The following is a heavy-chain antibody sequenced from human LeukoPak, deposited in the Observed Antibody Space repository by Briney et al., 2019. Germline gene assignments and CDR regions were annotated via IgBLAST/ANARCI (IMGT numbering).Heavy chain of an antibody. CDR1: GYTFNNYG. CDR2: ISAYNGNT. D-gene: IGHD3-16*02. Sequence: ASVKVSCKASGYTFNNYGISWVRQAPGQGLEWMGWISAYNGNTNYAQKLQGRVTMTTDTSTSTAYMELRSLRSDDTAVYYCARGRKRSHYDYVWGSYRSHPTRDWWFDPWGQGTLVTVSS. CDR3: ARGRKRSHYDYVWGSYRSHPTRDWWFDP. J-gene: IGHJ5*02. V-gene: IGHV1-18*01.